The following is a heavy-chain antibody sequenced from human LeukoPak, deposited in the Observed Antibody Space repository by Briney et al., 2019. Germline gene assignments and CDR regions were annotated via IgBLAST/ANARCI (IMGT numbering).Heavy chain of an antibody. D-gene: IGHD1-26*01. CDR3: ATYSGSYYVRGGEYYFDY. CDR2: ISGSGGST. J-gene: IGHJ4*02. V-gene: IGHV3-23*01. Sequence: GGSLRLSCAASGFTFSSYAMSWVRQAPGKGLEWVSAISGSGGSTYYADSVKGRFTISRNNSKNTLYLQMNSLRAEDTAVYYCATYSGSYYVRGGEYYFDYWGQGTLVTVSS. CDR1: GFTFSSYA.